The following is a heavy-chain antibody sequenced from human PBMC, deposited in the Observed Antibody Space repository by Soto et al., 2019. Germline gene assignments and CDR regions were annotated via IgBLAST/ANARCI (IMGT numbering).Heavy chain of an antibody. CDR1: GDSISSMNW. CDR2: INHSGST. D-gene: IGHD3-9*01. J-gene: IGHJ3*02. Sequence: SETLCLTCAVSGDSISSMNWWSWVRQPPGKGLEWIGEINHSGSTNYNPSLKSRVTISVDTSKNQFSLKLSSVTAADTAVYYCARGPVLRYFDWLQGAFDIWGQGTMVTVS. CDR3: ARGPVLRYFDWLQGAFDI. V-gene: IGHV4-4*02.